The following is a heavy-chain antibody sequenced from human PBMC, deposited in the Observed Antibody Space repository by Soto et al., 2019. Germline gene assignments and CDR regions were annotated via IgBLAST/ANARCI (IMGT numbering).Heavy chain of an antibody. CDR2: ISSSGSTI. V-gene: IGHV3-48*03. Sequence: GGSLRLSCAASGFTFSSYEMNWVRQAPGQGLEWVSYISSSGSTIYYADSVKGRFTISRDNAKNSLYLQMNSLRAEDTAVYYCAARARITMVRGVIDWFDPWGQGTLVTVSS. J-gene: IGHJ5*02. D-gene: IGHD3-10*01. CDR3: AARARITMVRGVIDWFDP. CDR1: GFTFSSYE.